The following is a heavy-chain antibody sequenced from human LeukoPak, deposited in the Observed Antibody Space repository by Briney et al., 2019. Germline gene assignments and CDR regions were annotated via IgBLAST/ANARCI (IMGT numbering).Heavy chain of an antibody. CDR2: INHSGST. CDR3: ARVHVAADAFDI. D-gene: IGHD2-15*01. Sequence: PSETLSLTCAVYGGSFSGYYWSWIRQPPGKGLEWIGEINHSGSTNYNPSLKSRVTISVDTSSNQFSLKLSSVAAADTAVYYCARVHVAADAFDIWGQGTMVTVSS. V-gene: IGHV4-34*01. J-gene: IGHJ3*02. CDR1: GGSFSGYY.